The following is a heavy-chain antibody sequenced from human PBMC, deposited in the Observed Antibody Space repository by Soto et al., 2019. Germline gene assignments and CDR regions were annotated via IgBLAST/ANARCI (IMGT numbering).Heavy chain of an antibody. CDR3: ARDESSGSLHFDY. J-gene: IGHJ4*02. V-gene: IGHV3-33*01. Sequence: QVQLVESGGGVVQPGRSLRLSCAASGFTFSSHGMHWVRQAPGKGLEWVAVIWYDGSNKYYADSVKDRFTISRDNSKNTLYLQMDSLRAEDTAVYYCARDESSGSLHFDYWGQGTLVTVSS. CDR2: IWYDGSNK. D-gene: IGHD6-19*01. CDR1: GFTFSSHG.